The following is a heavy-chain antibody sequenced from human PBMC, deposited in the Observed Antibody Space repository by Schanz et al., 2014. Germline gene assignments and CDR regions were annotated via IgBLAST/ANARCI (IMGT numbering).Heavy chain of an antibody. J-gene: IGHJ4*02. CDR1: GYTFISYG. D-gene: IGHD5-12*01. V-gene: IGHV1-18*01. Sequence: QVQLVQSGAEVKKPGASVKVSCKTSGYTFISYGVTWVRQAPGQGLEWMGWINDYNGHTLYAQKFQGRVTMTTDTSTSTSYMELTSLRYDDTAVYYCARDFSAYVGNYFDYWGQGTLVTVSS. CDR3: ARDFSAYVGNYFDY. CDR2: INDYNGHT.